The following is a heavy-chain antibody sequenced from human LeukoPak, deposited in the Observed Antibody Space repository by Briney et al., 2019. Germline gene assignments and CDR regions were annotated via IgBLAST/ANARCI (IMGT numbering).Heavy chain of an antibody. CDR2: IGGSGRST. CDR1: GFTFSSNA. CDR3: ARGPHHDPLHYFDY. V-gene: IGHV3-23*01. Sequence: GGSLSLSCAASGFTFSSNAMTWVRQAPGKGLGGVSGIGGSGRSTYYQDSVKGRLTISRDYSENTLYLQMNNVRAEDTAIYYCARGPHHDPLHYFDYWGQGTLVTVSS. D-gene: IGHD5/OR15-5a*01. J-gene: IGHJ4*02.